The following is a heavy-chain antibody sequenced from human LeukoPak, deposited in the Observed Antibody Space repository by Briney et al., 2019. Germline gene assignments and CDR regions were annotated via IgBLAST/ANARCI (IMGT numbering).Heavy chain of an antibody. Sequence: ASVKVSCKASGYTFTSYAMNWVRQAPGQGLEWMGWINTNTGNPTYAQGFTGRFVFSLDTSVSTAYLQISSLKAEDTAVYYCARSVFGVVATIPPPPDYWGQGTLVTVSS. D-gene: IGHD5-12*01. J-gene: IGHJ4*02. CDR2: INTNTGNP. CDR1: GYTFTSYA. CDR3: ARSVFGVVATIPPPPDY. V-gene: IGHV7-4-1*02.